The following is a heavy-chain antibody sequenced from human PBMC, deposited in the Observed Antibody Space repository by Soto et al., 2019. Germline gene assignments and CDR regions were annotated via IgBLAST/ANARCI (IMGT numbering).Heavy chain of an antibody. V-gene: IGHV1-69*04. J-gene: IGHJ4*02. CDR1: GGTFSSYT. D-gene: IGHD5-12*01. Sequence: SVKVSCRASGGTFSSYTISWVRQAPGQGLEWMGRIIPILGIANYAQKFQGRVTITADESTSTAYMELSSLRSEDTAVYYCARDKAARWLPEYYFDYWGQGTLVTVSS. CDR3: ARDKAARWLPEYYFDY. CDR2: IIPILGIA.